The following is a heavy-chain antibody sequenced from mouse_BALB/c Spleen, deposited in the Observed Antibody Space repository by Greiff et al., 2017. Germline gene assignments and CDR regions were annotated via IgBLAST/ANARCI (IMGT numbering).Heavy chain of an antibody. J-gene: IGHJ3*01. CDR2: ISNGGGST. D-gene: IGHD1-1*01. V-gene: IGHV5-12-2*01. CDR3: ARQDRPHYYGSSPFAY. Sequence: EVQVVESGGGLVQPGGSRKLSCAASGFTFSSFGMHWVRQAPEKGLEWVAYISNGGGSTYYPDTVKGRFTISRDNAKNTLYLQMSSLKSEDTAMYSCARQDRPHYYGSSPFAYWGQGTLVTVSA. CDR1: GFTFSSFG.